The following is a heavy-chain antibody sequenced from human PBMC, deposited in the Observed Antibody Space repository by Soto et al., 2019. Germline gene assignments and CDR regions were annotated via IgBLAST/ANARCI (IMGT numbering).Heavy chain of an antibody. CDR3: ARAWEGATTFDY. V-gene: IGHV3-21*01. D-gene: IGHD1-26*01. CDR1: GFKFSDYS. J-gene: IGHJ4*02. Sequence: PGGSLRLSCAASGFKFSDYSMNWVRQAPGKGLEWVSSVTTSPNYIYYADSVKGRFTGSRDNAKNSLDLVMNNLRAEDTAVYYCARAWEGATTFDYWGQGALVTVSS. CDR2: VTTSPNYI.